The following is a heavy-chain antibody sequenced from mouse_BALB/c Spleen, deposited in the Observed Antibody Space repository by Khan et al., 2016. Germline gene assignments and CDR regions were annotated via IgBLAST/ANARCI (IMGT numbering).Heavy chain of an antibody. Sequence: VQLKESGAELVKPGASVKLSCTASGFNIKDTYMHWVKQRPEQGLEWIGRIDPANGNTKYDPKFQGKATITADTSSNTAYLQLSSLTSEDTAVYYCAFYYYGYYFDYGGQGTTLTVSS. D-gene: IGHD1-1*01. CDR2: IDPANGNT. CDR3: AFYYYGYYFDY. J-gene: IGHJ2*01. V-gene: IGHV14-3*02. CDR1: GFNIKDTY.